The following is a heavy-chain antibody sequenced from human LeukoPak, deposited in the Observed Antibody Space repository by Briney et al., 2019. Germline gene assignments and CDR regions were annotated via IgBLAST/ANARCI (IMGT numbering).Heavy chain of an antibody. D-gene: IGHD3-22*01. CDR1: GYRFTSYW. V-gene: IGHV5-51*01. Sequence: GESLKISCKGSGYRFTSYWIGWARQMPGKGLEWMGIIYPGDSDTRYSPSFQGQVTISADKSISTAYLQWSSLKASDTAMYYCARSSYYYDSSYVYWGQGTLVTVSS. CDR2: IYPGDSDT. CDR3: ARSSYYYDSSYVY. J-gene: IGHJ4*02.